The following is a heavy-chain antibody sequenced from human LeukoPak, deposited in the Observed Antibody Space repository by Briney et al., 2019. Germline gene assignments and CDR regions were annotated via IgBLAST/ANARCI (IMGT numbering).Heavy chain of an antibody. CDR1: GGSISSGGYS. CDR2: IYHSGST. CDR3: ARTSIAARRANAFDT. Sequence: SETLSLTCAVSGGSISSGGYSWSWIRQPPGKGLEWIGYIYHSGSTYCNPSLKSRVTISVDRSKNQFSLKLSSVTAADAAVYYCARTSIAARRANAFDTWGQGTMVTVSS. V-gene: IGHV4-30-2*01. J-gene: IGHJ3*02. D-gene: IGHD6-6*01.